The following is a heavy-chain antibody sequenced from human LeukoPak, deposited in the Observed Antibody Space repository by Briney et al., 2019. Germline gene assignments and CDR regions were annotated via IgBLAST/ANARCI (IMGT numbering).Heavy chain of an antibody. Sequence: SETLSLTCAVYGGSFSGYYWSWIRQPPGKGLEWIGEINHSGSTNYNPSLKSRVTISVDTFKNQFSLKLSSVTAADTAVYYCARSGYSSGWYDYWGQGTLVTVSS. CDR2: INHSGST. CDR1: GGSFSGYY. J-gene: IGHJ4*02. V-gene: IGHV4-34*01. D-gene: IGHD6-19*01. CDR3: ARSGYSSGWYDY.